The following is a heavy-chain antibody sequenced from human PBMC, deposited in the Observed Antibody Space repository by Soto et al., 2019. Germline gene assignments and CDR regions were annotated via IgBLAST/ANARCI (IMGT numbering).Heavy chain of an antibody. D-gene: IGHD4-17*01. V-gene: IGHV4-61*08. CDR3: ARDVYYGGFSLGY. J-gene: IGHJ4*01. CDR1: GGSISSGDYY. CDR2: VFYSGSA. Sequence: SETLSLTCTVSGGSISSGDYYWSWIRQPTGKGLEWIGDVFYSGSANYNPSLESRVTMSMGESRNQLSLEIRSMTAADTAVYYCARDVYYGGFSLGYWGHGILVTVSS.